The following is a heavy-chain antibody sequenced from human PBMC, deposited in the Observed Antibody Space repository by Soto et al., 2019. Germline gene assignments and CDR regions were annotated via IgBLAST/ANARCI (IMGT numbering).Heavy chain of an antibody. V-gene: IGHV1-69*13. CDR2: IIPIFGTA. CDR1: GGTFSSYA. CDR3: ARHVAASPVYYYYGMDV. J-gene: IGHJ6*02. Sequence: ASVKVSCKASGGTFSSYAISWVRQAPGQGLEWMGGIIPIFGTANYAQKFQGRVTITADESTSTAYMELSSLRSEDTAVYYCARHVAASPVYYYYGMDVWGQGTTVTVSS. D-gene: IGHD6-6*01.